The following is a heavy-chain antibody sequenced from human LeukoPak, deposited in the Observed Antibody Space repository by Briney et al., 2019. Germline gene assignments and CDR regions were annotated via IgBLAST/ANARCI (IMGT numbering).Heavy chain of an antibody. CDR3: ARDQGDILDY. Sequence: SETLSLTCTVSSGSISSYYWSWIWQPPGKGLEWIGYIYYSGNTNYNPSLKSRVTMSVDTSKNQFSLKLSSVTAADTAVYYCARDQGDILDYWGRGTLVTVSS. D-gene: IGHD2-21*02. CDR2: IYYSGNT. V-gene: IGHV4-59*01. J-gene: IGHJ2*01. CDR1: SGSISSYY.